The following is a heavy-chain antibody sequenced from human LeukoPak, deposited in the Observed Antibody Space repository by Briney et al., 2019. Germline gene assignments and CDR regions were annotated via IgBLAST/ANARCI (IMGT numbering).Heavy chain of an antibody. CDR1: GGSISSYNW. CDR2: IYHSGST. V-gene: IGHV4-4*02. D-gene: IGHD6-13*01. Sequence: SETLSLTCVVSGGSISSYNWWSWVRQPPGKGLEWIGEIYHSGSTNYNPSLKSRVTISLDKSKNQFSLKLSSVTAADTAVYYCATTAAAGTRLAWFDPWGQGTLVTVSS. CDR3: ATTAAAGTRLAWFDP. J-gene: IGHJ5*02.